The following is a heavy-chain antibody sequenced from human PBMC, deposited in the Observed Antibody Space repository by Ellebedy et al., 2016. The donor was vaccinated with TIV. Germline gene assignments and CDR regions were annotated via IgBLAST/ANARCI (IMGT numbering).Heavy chain of an antibody. CDR2: VSYDGNKK. Sequence: GESLKISXAGSGFTFGGFGIHWVRQAPGKGLEWVAVVSYDGNKKYYSDSVKGRFTISRDNSKNTLHLHMNNLRTEGTAVYYCAREDGDYPVDAFDIWGQGTMVTVSS. D-gene: IGHD4-17*01. CDR1: GFTFGGFG. V-gene: IGHV3-30*03. CDR3: AREDGDYPVDAFDI. J-gene: IGHJ3*02.